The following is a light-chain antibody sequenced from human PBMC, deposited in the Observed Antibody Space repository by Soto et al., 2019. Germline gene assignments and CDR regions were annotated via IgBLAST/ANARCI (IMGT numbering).Light chain of an antibody. CDR2: GAS. Sequence: ELVWTQSPGPLSLSPGARATISGRASQSVSSSYLAWYQQKRGQAPRLLIYGASSRATGIPARFSGSGSGTEFTLTISSLQPEDFAVYYCQQYNHWPRTFGQGTKLDIK. CDR1: QSVSSSY. CDR3: QQYNHWPRT. J-gene: IGKJ1*01. V-gene: IGKV3-15*01.